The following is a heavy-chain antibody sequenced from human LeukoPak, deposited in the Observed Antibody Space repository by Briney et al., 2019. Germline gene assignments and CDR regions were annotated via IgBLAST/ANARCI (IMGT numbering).Heavy chain of an antibody. CDR1: GFTFSYYS. Sequence: PGGSLRLSCAVSGFTFSYYSMNWVRQAPGRGLEWVSCISSSSSLIFYSDSVRGRFTISRDNAKNLLYPHMNSLRVEDTAVYYCAKVDRGDYSSSPVPYYNYYMNVWGKGTTVTVSS. CDR3: AKVDRGDYSSSPVPYYNYYMNV. D-gene: IGHD6-13*01. CDR2: ISSSSSLI. V-gene: IGHV3-21*01. J-gene: IGHJ6*03.